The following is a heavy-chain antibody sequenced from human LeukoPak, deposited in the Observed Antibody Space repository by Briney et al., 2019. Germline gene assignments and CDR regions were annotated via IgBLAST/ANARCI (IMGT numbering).Heavy chain of an antibody. CDR1: GFTVSSNY. CDR2: ISGSGGST. Sequence: GGSLRLSCAASGFTVSSNYMSWVRQAPGKGLEWVSAISGSGGSTYYADSVKGRFTISRDNSKNTLYLQMNSLRAEDTAVYYCAKGGVVGYFDYWGQGTLVTVSS. CDR3: AKGGVVGYFDY. D-gene: IGHD1-26*01. J-gene: IGHJ4*02. V-gene: IGHV3-23*01.